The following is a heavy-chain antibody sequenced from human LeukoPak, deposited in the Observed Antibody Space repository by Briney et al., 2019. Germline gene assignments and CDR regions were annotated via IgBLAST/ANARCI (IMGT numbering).Heavy chain of an antibody. J-gene: IGHJ1*01. CDR2: ISGSAGST. D-gene: IGHD6-19*01. CDR1: GFTFRSYS. V-gene: IGHV3-23*01. CDR3: AKDEEQWLVRDFQH. Sequence: GGSLRLSCAASGFTFRSYSMSWVRQAPGKGLEWVSGISGSAGSTYYADSVKGRFTISRDNSKNTLYLQMNSLRAEDAAVYYRAKDEEQWLVRDFQHWGQGTLVTVSS.